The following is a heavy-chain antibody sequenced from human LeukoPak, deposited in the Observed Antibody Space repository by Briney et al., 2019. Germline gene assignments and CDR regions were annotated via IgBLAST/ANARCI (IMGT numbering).Heavy chain of an antibody. J-gene: IGHJ6*03. V-gene: IGHV3-30*02. CDR1: GFTFSSYG. D-gene: IGHD2-2*01. Sequence: GGSLRLSCAASGFTFSSYGMHWVRQAPGKGLEWVAFIRYDGSNKYYADSVKGRFTISRDNSKNTLYLQMNSLRAEDTAVYYCAKDGVVVPAGNWNYYMDVWGKGTTVTVSS. CDR2: IRYDGSNK. CDR3: AKDGVVVPAGNWNYYMDV.